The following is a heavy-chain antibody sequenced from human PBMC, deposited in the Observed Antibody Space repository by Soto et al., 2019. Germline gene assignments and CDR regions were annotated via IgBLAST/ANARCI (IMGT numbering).Heavy chain of an antibody. J-gene: IGHJ6*02. D-gene: IGHD4-4*01. CDR1: GGSISSYY. CDR2: IYYSGST. Sequence: QVQLQASGPGLVKPSETLSLTCTVSGGSISSYYWSWIRQPPGKGLEWIGYIYYSGSTNYNPSLKSRVTISVDTSKHQFSLKLRSVTAADTAVYYCARTGPGVTFGMDVWGQGTTVTVSS. CDR3: ARTGPGVTFGMDV. V-gene: IGHV4-59*08.